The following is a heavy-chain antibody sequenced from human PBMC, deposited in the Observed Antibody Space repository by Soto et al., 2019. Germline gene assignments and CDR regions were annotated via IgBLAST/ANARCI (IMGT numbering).Heavy chain of an antibody. D-gene: IGHD3-10*01. CDR2: TYYRSKWYN. J-gene: IGHJ5*01. CDR3: ARATRDRARGVLIAWFDP. Sequence: SQTLSLTCAISGDSVSSNSAAWNWIRQSPSRGLEWLGRTYYRSKWYNDYAVSVKSRITINPDTSKNQFSLQLNSVTPEDTAVYYCARATRDRARGVLIAWFDPGGQGTLVTVSS. CDR1: GDSVSSNSAA. V-gene: IGHV6-1*01.